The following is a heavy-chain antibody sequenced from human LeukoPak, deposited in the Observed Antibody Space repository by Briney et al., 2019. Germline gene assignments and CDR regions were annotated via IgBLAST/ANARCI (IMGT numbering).Heavy chain of an antibody. CDR3: AKYTSGTSYRGLDQ. V-gene: IGHV3-23*01. D-gene: IGHD3-10*01. CDR1: GLTVSSYG. J-gene: IGHJ4*02. Sequence: PGESLRLSCGASGLTVSSYGMSWVRQAPGKGLEWVSTIIGSAVNTYYADSVKGRFTISRDDSKNTVYLQMNILRAEDTAVYSCAKYTSGTSYRGLDQWGQGTLVTVSS. CDR2: IIGSAVNT.